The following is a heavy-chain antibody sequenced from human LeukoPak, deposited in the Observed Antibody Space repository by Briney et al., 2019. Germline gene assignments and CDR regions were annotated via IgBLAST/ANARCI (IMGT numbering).Heavy chain of an antibody. CDR3: ARVRRERGYSGYARLDY. J-gene: IGHJ4*02. D-gene: IGHD5-12*01. CDR1: GFTFSPYT. CDR2: ISSSSSAI. Sequence: PGGSLRLSCAASGFTFSPYTFNWVRQAPGKGLEWLSYISSSSSAIYYADSVKGRFTISRDNARESLYLQMNSLSPEDTAVYYCARVRRERGYSGYARLDYWGQGTLVTVSS. V-gene: IGHV3-48*01.